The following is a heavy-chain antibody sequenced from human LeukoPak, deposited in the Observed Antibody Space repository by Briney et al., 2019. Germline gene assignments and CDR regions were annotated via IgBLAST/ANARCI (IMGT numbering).Heavy chain of an antibody. J-gene: IGHJ3*01. Sequence: SETLSLTCTVPGGSINSYYWSWVRQPPGRGLEWIGFVSDSGSTSYNPSLKSRVTISVDTSKNQFSLKLSPVTAADTAVYYCARRDAFDFWGQGTMVTVSS. CDR2: VSDSGST. V-gene: IGHV4-59*01. CDR1: GGSINSYY. CDR3: ARRDAFDF.